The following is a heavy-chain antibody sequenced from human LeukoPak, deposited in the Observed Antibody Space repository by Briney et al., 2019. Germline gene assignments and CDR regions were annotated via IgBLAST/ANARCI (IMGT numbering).Heavy chain of an antibody. D-gene: IGHD1-26*01. CDR3: ATRPSGGYRGAY. Sequence: GGSLRLSCAASGLTFSSYSMSWVRQAPGKGLEWVSTIGGTSGSTYYADSVKGRFTISRDNSKNTPYLEVNSLRAEDTAVYYCATRPSGGYRGAYWGQGTLVTVSS. CDR1: GLTFSSYS. J-gene: IGHJ4*02. V-gene: IGHV3-23*01. CDR2: IGGTSGST.